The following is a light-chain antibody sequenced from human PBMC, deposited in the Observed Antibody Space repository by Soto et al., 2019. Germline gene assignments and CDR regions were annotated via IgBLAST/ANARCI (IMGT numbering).Light chain of an antibody. V-gene: IGLV1-40*01. CDR3: QSYDSSPSWV. Sequence: QAVVTQPPSVSGAPGQRVTISCTGSSSNIGAGYDVHWYQQLPGTAPKLLIYGNSIRPSGVPDRFSGSKSGTSASLAITGLQAEDEADYYCQSYDSSPSWVFGGGTKVTVL. CDR1: SSNIGAGYD. CDR2: GNS. J-gene: IGLJ3*02.